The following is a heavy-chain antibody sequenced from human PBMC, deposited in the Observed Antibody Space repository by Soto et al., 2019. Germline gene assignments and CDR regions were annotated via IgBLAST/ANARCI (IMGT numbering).Heavy chain of an antibody. CDR1: GGTFSSYA. CDR3: AREREEMAPSGFDY. V-gene: IGHV1-69*13. J-gene: IGHJ4*02. Sequence: SVKVSCKASGGTFSSYAISWVRQAPGQGLEWMGGIIPIFGTANYAQKFQGRVTITADESTSTAYMELSSLRSEDTAVYYCAREREEMAPSGFDYWGQGTLVTVSS. D-gene: IGHD1-26*01. CDR2: IIPIFGTA.